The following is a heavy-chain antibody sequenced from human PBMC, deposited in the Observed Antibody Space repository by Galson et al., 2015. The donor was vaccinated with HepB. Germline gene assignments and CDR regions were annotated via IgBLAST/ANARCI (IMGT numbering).Heavy chain of an antibody. Sequence: QSGAEVKKPGESLKISCKGSGYSFTSYWIGWVRQMPGKGLEWMGIIYPGDSDTRYSPSFQGQVTISADKSISTAYLQWSSLKASDTAMYYCARQRVENYGGILPDYWGQGTLVTVSS. V-gene: IGHV5-51*01. J-gene: IGHJ4*02. CDR1: GYSFTSYW. CDR2: IYPGDSDT. D-gene: IGHD4-23*01. CDR3: ARQRVENYGGILPDY.